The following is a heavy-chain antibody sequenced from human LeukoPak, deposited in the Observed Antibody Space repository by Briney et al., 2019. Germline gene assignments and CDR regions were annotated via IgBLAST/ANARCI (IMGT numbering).Heavy chain of an antibody. CDR2: ISYDGSNK. J-gene: IGHJ3*02. V-gene: IGHV3-30*03. CDR1: GFTFSSYG. Sequence: GGSLRLSCAASGFTFSSYGMHWVRQAPGKGLEWVAVISYDGSNKYYADSVKGRFTISRDNSKNTLYLQMNSLRAEDTAVYYCARSGRDGYNWDAFDIWGQGTMVTISS. D-gene: IGHD5-24*01. CDR3: ARSGRDGYNWDAFDI.